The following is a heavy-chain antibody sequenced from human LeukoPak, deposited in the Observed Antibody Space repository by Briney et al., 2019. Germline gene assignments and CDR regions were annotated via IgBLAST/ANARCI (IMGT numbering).Heavy chain of an antibody. CDR1: GFIFRDYA. CDR2: LGNDGDT. Sequence: GGSLRPSCVASGFIFRDYAMSWVRQAPGKGLEWVSTLGNDGDTYYADSVKGRFTISRDNSRNTMYPQTNSLRAEDTALYYCAKQEGWELGDYYFDYWGQGTLVTVSS. D-gene: IGHD1-26*01. CDR3: AKQEGWELGDYYFDY. J-gene: IGHJ4*02. V-gene: IGHV3-23*01.